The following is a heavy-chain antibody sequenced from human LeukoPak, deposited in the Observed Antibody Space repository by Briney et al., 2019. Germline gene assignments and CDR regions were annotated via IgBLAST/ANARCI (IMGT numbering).Heavy chain of an antibody. CDR1: GDSVSTNSAA. J-gene: IGHJ5*01. CDR2: TYYRSKWSH. Sequence: SQTLSLTCAISGDSVSTNSAAWNWIRQSPSGGLEWLGRTYYRSKWSHDYAPSVQSRITINPDTSKNQFSLHLNSVTPEDTAVYYCARGNRDFDSWGQGTLVTVSS. CDR3: ARGNRDFDS. V-gene: IGHV6-1*01. D-gene: IGHD2-21*02.